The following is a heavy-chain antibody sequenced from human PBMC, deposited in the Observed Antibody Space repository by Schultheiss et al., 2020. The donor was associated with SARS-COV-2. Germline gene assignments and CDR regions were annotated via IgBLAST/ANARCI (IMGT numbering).Heavy chain of an antibody. CDR1: GFTFSSYA. CDR3: AREGITIFGVVTLDY. CDR2: ISGSGGST. Sequence: GGSLRLSCAASGFTFSSYAMSWVRQAPGKGLEWVSAISGSGGSTYYADSVKGRFTISRDNAKNSLYLQMNSLRAEDTAVYYCAREGITIFGVVTLDYWGQGTLVTVSS. V-gene: IGHV3-23*01. J-gene: IGHJ4*02. D-gene: IGHD3-3*01.